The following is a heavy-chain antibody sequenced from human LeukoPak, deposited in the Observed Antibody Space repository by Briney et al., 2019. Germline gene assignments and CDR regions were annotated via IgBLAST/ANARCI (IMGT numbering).Heavy chain of an antibody. Sequence: SGPTLVKPTQTLTLTCTFSGFSLSTSGVGVGWIRQPPGKALEWLALIYWNDDKHYSPSLKSRLTITKDTSKNQVVLTMTNMDPVDTATYYCAHRRGSSAAEYFQHWGQGTLVTVSS. CDR1: GFSLSTSGVG. D-gene: IGHD6-13*01. V-gene: IGHV2-5*01. J-gene: IGHJ1*01. CDR2: IYWNDDK. CDR3: AHRRGSSAAEYFQH.